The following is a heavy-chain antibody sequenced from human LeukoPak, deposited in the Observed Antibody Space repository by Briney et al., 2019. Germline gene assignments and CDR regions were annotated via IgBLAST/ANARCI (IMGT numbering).Heavy chain of an antibody. V-gene: IGHV3-74*01. CDR1: GFTFSTYW. J-gene: IGHJ4*02. Sequence: TGGSLRLSCAASGFTFSTYWMHWVRQAPGKGLAWVSRINSDESSTDYVDPVKGRFTISRDNAKNTLYLQMNNLRAEDTAVYYCVRGRYYFDYWGQGTLVTVSS. D-gene: IGHD3-3*01. CDR3: VRGRYYFDY. CDR2: INSDESST.